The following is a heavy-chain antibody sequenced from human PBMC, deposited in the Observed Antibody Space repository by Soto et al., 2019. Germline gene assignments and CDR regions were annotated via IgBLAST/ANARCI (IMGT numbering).Heavy chain of an antibody. Sequence: SETLSLTCTVSGGSVGSGSYYWSWIRQPPGKGLEWIGYIYYSGSTNYNPSLKSRVTISVDTSKNQFSLKLSSVTAADTAVYYCAKDISNTVVRWRTFDYWGQGTLVTVSS. V-gene: IGHV4-61*01. D-gene: IGHD4-17*01. J-gene: IGHJ4*02. CDR2: IYYSGST. CDR3: AKDISNTVVRWRTFDY. CDR1: GGSVGSGSYY.